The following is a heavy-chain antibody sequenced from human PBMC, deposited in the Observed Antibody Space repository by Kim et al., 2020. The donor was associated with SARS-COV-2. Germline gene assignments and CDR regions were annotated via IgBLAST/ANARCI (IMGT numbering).Heavy chain of an antibody. Sequence: SEDITAYAESVQGRFTISRENSKNTLYLQMSSLRAEDTAIYYGANPRPPDYWGQGTLVTVSS. J-gene: IGHJ4*02. CDR3: ANPRPPDY. CDR2: SEDIT. V-gene: IGHV3-23*01.